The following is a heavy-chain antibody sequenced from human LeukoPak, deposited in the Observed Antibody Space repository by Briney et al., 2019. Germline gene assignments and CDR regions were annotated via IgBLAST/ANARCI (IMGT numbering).Heavy chain of an antibody. Sequence: GGSLRLSCAASGFTFSSYGMHWVRQAPGKGLEWVAVIWYDGSNKYYADSVKGRFTISRDNAKNSLYLQMNSLRAEDTAVYYCARDRLRGGATTNYWGQGTLVTVSS. CDR3: ARDRLRGGATTNY. CDR2: IWYDGSNK. V-gene: IGHV3-33*01. D-gene: IGHD1-26*01. J-gene: IGHJ4*02. CDR1: GFTFSSYG.